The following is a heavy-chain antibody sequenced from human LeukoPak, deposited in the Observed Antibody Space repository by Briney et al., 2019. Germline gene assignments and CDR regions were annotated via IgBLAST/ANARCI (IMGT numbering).Heavy chain of an antibody. CDR3: AKGAGGFSYYNWFDP. CDR1: GDSISSYY. D-gene: IGHD5-18*01. CDR2: IYYSGTT. V-gene: IGHV4-39*07. Sequence: SETLSLTCTVSGDSISSYYWSWIRQPPGEGLEWIGSIYYSGTTHYSPSLESRVTISVDTSKNQFSLKLASVTAADTAIYYCAKGAGGFSYYNWFDPWGQGTLVTVSS. J-gene: IGHJ5*02.